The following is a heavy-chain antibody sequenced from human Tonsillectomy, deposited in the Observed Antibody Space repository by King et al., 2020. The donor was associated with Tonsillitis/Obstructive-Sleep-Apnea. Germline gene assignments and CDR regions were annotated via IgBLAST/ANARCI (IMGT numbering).Heavy chain of an antibody. CDR3: AKETSYSSSSGGDFDY. CDR2: ITWNSGSI. CDR1: GFTFDDYA. D-gene: IGHD6-6*01. Sequence: VQLVESGGGLVQPGRSLRLSCAASGFTFDDYAMHWVRQAPGKGLEWVSGITWNSGSIGYADSVKGRFTISRDNAKNSLYLQMNSLRTEDTALYYCAKETSYSSSSGGDFDYWGQGTLVTVYS. J-gene: IGHJ4*02. V-gene: IGHV3-9*01.